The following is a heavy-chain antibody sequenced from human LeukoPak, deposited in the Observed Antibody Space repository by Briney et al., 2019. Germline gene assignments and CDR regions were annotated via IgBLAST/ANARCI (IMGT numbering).Heavy chain of an antibody. CDR1: GGSISSSSYY. CDR3: ARGIVVVVAAIEGWFDP. Sequence: SETLSLTCTVSGGSISSSSYYWGWIRQPPGKGLEWIGSIYYSGSTYYNPSLKSRVTISVDTSKNQFSLKLSSVTAADTAVYYCARGIVVVVAAIEGWFDPWGQGTLVTVSS. V-gene: IGHV4-39*07. CDR2: IYYSGST. D-gene: IGHD2-15*01. J-gene: IGHJ5*02.